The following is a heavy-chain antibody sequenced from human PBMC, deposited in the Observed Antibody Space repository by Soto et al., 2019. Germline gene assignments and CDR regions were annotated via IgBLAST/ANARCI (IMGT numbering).Heavy chain of an antibody. J-gene: IGHJ4*02. D-gene: IGHD2-8*01. CDR2: IYHSGST. CDR1: GGSISSGGYS. V-gene: IGHV4-30-2*01. CDR3: ARDKINGLFDY. Sequence: SETLSLTCAVSGGSISSGGYSWSWIRQPPGKGLEWIGYIYHSGSTYYNPSLKSRVTISVDRSKNQFSLKLSSVTAADTAVYYCARDKINGLFDYWGQGTLVTVSS.